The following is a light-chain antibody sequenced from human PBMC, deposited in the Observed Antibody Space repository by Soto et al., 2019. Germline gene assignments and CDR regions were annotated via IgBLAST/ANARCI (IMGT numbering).Light chain of an antibody. J-gene: IGKJ2*01. CDR3: QQYNNWPPYI. CDR2: GAS. V-gene: IGKV3-15*01. Sequence: EIVMTQSPATLSVSPGERATLSCRASQSVSSNLAWYQQKPGQAPRLLIYGASTRATGIPARFSGSGSGTEFTLTLSSLQSEDFALYYCQQYNNWPPYIFGQGTKLEIK. CDR1: QSVSSN.